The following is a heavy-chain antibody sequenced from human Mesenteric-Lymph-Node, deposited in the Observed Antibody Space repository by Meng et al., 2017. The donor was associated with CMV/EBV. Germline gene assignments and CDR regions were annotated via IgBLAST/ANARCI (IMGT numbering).Heavy chain of an antibody. J-gene: IGHJ4*02. CDR1: GFTFSSYT. V-gene: IGHV3-21*06. CDR3: ARDATGWSRDY. CDR2: IGRDGTPI. D-gene: IGHD6-19*01. Sequence: GGSLRLSCVASGFTFSSYTMNWVRQAPGKGLEWISVIGRDGTPIYSADSLKGRFTTSRDNAKNSLYLQIDSLRVEDTAVYFCARDATGWSRDYWGQGTLVTVSS.